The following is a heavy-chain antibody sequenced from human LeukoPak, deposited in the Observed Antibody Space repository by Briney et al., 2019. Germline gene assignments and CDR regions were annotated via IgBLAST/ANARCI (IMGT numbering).Heavy chain of an antibody. CDR1: GFTFSTYA. CDR3: AKAPSSSIYIGGDY. Sequence: GGSLRLSCAASGFTFSTYAMTWVRPAPGKGLEWVSAISGSDGSTFYADSVKGRFTISRDNSKNTLYLQMNSQRAGDRAVYYCAKAPSSSIYIGGDYWGQGTLVTVSS. V-gene: IGHV3-23*01. J-gene: IGHJ4*02. D-gene: IGHD6-13*01. CDR2: ISGSDGST.